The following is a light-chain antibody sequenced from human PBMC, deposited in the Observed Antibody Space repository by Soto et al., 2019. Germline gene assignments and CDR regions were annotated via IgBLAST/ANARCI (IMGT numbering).Light chain of an antibody. CDR3: QQYNNWHPLT. CDR1: HSVSSD. Sequence: EILMTQSPSTLPVSPGERATLSCRASHSVSSDLAWYQQKPGQAPRLLIYGASTRAIGIPARFSGSGSGTEFTLTISSLQYEDFAVYYCQQYNNWHPLTFGGGTKVDIK. CDR2: GAS. V-gene: IGKV3-15*01. J-gene: IGKJ4*01.